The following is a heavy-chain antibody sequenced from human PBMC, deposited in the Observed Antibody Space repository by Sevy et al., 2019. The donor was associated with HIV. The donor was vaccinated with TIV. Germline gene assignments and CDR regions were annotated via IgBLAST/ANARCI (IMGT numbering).Heavy chain of an antibody. J-gene: IGHJ4*02. Sequence: GGSLRLSCAASGFTFRSYSTNWVRQAPGKGLEWVSSISSSSSYIYYADSVKGRFTISRDNAKNSLYLQMNSLRAEDTAVYYCAREFYYDSRGYFDYWGQGTLVTVSS. CDR2: ISSSSSYI. D-gene: IGHD3-22*01. CDR3: AREFYYDSRGYFDY. V-gene: IGHV3-21*01. CDR1: GFTFRSYS.